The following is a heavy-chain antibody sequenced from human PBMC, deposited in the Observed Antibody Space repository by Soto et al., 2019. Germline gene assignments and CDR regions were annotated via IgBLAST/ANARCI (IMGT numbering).Heavy chain of an antibody. J-gene: IGHJ6*02. D-gene: IGHD6-13*01. CDR2: INPNSGGT. CDR1: GYTFTGYY. V-gene: IGHV1-2*04. Sequence: ASVKVSCKASGYTFTGYYMHWVRQAPGQGLEWMGWINPNSGGTNYAQKFQGWVTMTRDTSISTAYMELSRLRSDDTAVYYCARAARYSSSWYGLYYXYYGMDVWGQGTTVTVSS. CDR3: ARAARYSSSWYGLYYXYYGMDV.